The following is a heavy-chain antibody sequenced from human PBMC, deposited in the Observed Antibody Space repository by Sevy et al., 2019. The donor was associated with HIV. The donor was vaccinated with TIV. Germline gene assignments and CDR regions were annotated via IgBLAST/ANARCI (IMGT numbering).Heavy chain of an antibody. Sequence: SETLSLTCAVYGGSFSGYYWSWIRQPPGKGLEWIGEINHSGSTNYNPSLKSRVTISVDTSKNQFSLKLSSVTAADTAVYYCARGRVGRQLALISYYYYGMDVWGQGTTVTVSS. V-gene: IGHV4-34*01. CDR1: GGSFSGYY. CDR2: INHSGST. D-gene: IGHD6-13*01. J-gene: IGHJ6*02. CDR3: ARGRVGRQLALISYYYYGMDV.